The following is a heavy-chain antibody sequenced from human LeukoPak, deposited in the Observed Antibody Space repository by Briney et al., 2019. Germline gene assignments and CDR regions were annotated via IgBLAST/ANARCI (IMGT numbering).Heavy chain of an antibody. CDR2: INAGNGNT. V-gene: IGHV1-3*01. J-gene: IGHJ4*02. D-gene: IGHD1-26*01. CDR3: ASAGSYRSAFDY. Sequence: ASVKVSCKASGYTFTSYAMHWVRQAPGQRLEWVGWINAGNGNTKYSQKFQGRVTISRDTSASTAYMELSSLRSEDTAVYYCASAGSYRSAFDYWGQGTLVTVSS. CDR1: GYTFTSYA.